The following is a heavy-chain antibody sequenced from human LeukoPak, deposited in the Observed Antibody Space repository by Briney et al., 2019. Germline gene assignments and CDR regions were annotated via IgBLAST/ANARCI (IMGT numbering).Heavy chain of an antibody. D-gene: IGHD6-6*01. V-gene: IGHV1-2*02. CDR2: INPNSGGT. J-gene: IGHJ6*02. Sequence: ASVKVSCKASGYTFTGYYMHWVRQAPGQGLEWMGWINPNSGGTNYARKFQGRVTMTRDTSISTAYMELSRLRSDDTAVYYCARDRSRGTSIAARYYYYGMDVWGQGTTVTVPS. CDR1: GYTFTGYY. CDR3: ARDRSRGTSIAARYYYYGMDV.